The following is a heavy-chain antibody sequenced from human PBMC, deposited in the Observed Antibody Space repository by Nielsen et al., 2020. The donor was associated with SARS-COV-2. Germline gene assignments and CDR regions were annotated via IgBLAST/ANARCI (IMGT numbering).Heavy chain of an antibody. CDR3: AKTPDLYAAYDYFDY. J-gene: IGHJ4*02. CDR1: GLSVTDAW. Sequence: GGSLRLSCTLFGLSVTDAWMGWVRQAPGKGLEWVAGISWNGGDTNYADSVKGRFTVSRDNSKNTLYLQINSLRAEDTAIYYCAKTPDLYAAYDYFDYWGQGTPVTVSS. V-gene: IGHV3-NL1*01. D-gene: IGHD2-8*01. CDR2: ISWNGGDT.